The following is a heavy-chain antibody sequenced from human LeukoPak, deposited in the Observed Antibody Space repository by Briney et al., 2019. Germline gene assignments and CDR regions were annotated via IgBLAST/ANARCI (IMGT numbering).Heavy chain of an antibody. D-gene: IGHD3-22*01. CDR1: AGSISSSSW. CDR2: IYLYGTT. V-gene: IGHV4-4*02. Sequence: PSETLSLTCSVSAGSISSSSWWSWVRQSPVKGLEWIGEIYLYGTTNYNPSLKSRVTMSVDRSKNQFSLKLSSVTAADTAVYYCARENSGGYSLGYWGQGTQVTVSS. J-gene: IGHJ4*02. CDR3: ARENSGGYSLGY.